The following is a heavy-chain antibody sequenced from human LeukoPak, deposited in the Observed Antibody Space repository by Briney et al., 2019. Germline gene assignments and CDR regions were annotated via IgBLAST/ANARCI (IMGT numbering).Heavy chain of an antibody. CDR3: ARESEGYSYVGDYYYGMDV. CDR1: GFTFSSYA. D-gene: IGHD5-18*01. V-gene: IGHV3-30-3*01. CDR2: ISYDGSNK. J-gene: IGHJ6*02. Sequence: PGRSLRLSCAASGFTFSSYAMHWVRQAPGKGLEWVAVISYDGSNKYYADSVKGRFTISRDNSKNTLYLQMNSLRAEDTAVYYCARESEGYSYVGDYYYGMDVWGQGTTVTVSS.